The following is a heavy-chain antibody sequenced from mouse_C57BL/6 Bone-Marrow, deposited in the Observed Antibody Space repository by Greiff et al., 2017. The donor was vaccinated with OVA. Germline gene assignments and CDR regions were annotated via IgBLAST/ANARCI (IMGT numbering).Heavy chain of an antibody. Sequence: QVQLQQPGTELVKPGASVKLSCKASGYTFTSYWMHWVKPRPGQGLAWIGNINPSNGGTNYNEKFKSKATLTVDKSSSTAYMQLSSLTSEDSAVYYCASPDYYGSSPAWFAYWGQGTLVTVSA. V-gene: IGHV1-53*01. CDR3: ASPDYYGSSPAWFAY. CDR2: INPSNGGT. J-gene: IGHJ3*01. CDR1: GYTFTSYW. D-gene: IGHD1-1*01.